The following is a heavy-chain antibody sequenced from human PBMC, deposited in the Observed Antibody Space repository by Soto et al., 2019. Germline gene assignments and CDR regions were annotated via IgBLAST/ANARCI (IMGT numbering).Heavy chain of an antibody. CDR3: ARDFGFVDDSLTGYYYSDY. CDR2: ISAYNGNT. CDR1: GYTFTIYG. J-gene: IGHJ4*02. D-gene: IGHD3-9*01. Sequence: ASLKVSCKASGYTFTIYGISWVRQAPGQGLEWMGWISAYNGNTNYAQKLQGRVTMTTDTSTSTAYMELRSLRSDDTAVYYCARDFGFVDDSLTGYYYSDYWGQGTLVTVS. V-gene: IGHV1-18*01.